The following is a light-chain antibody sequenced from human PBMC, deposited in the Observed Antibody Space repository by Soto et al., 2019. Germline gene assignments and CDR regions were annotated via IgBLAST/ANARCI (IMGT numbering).Light chain of an antibody. CDR3: SSFASSIPLV. CDR2: DVT. Sequence: QSALTLPASVSGSPGQSITISCTGTSSDVGGYNYVSWYQQHPGKAPKLLICDVTNRPSGVSNRFSGSKSGNTASLTISGLQTEDEADYYCSSFASSIPLVFGGGTKLTVL. CDR1: SSDVGGYNY. V-gene: IGLV2-14*03. J-gene: IGLJ2*01.